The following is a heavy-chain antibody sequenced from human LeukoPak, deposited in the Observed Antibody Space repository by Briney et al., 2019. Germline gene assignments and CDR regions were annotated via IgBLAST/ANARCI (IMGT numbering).Heavy chain of an antibody. V-gene: IGHV3-23*01. CDR3: AIEGAVAATIVGAPGVDY. J-gene: IGHJ4*02. CDR2: ISGSGGST. CDR1: GFTFSSYA. Sequence: GGSLRLSCAASGFTFSSYAMSWVRQAPGKGLEWVSAISGSGGSTYYADSVKGRFTISRDNSKNTLYLQMNSLRAEDTAVYYCAIEGAVAATIVGAPGVDYWGQGTLVNVSS. D-gene: IGHD1-26*01.